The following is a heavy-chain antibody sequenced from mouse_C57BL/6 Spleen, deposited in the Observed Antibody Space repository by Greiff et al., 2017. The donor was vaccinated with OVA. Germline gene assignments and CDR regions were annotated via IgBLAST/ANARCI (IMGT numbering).Heavy chain of an antibody. D-gene: IGHD4-1*01. CDR2: IYPRSGNT. CDR3: ARRDWDEEGYWYFDV. Sequence: QVHVKQSGAELARPGASVKLSCKASGYTFTSYGISWVKQRTGQGLEWIGEIYPRSGNTYYNEKFKGKATLTADKSSSTAYMELRSLTSEDSAVYFCARRDWDEEGYWYFDVWGTGTTVTVSS. J-gene: IGHJ1*03. V-gene: IGHV1-81*01. CDR1: GYTFTSYG.